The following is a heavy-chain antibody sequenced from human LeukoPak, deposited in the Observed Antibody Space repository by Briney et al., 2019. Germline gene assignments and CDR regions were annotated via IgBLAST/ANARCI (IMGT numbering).Heavy chain of an antibody. CDR1: GSSPNNYA. V-gene: IGHV3-33*06. Sequence: PGGPLRLSCAASGSSPNNYAMHWVRQAPGKGQEWVAVIWHDGLNKFYADFLKGRFTISRDFSKDTVYLQMSGLTVEDTAVYYCAKAGQRSYAEAFDSWGQGTLVTVSS. D-gene: IGHD3-16*01. CDR2: IWHDGLNK. CDR3: AKAGQRSYAEAFDS. J-gene: IGHJ4*02.